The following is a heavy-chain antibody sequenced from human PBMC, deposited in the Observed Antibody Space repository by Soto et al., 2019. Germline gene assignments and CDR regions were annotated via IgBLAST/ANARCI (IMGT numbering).Heavy chain of an antibody. Sequence: SETLSLTCTVSGGSISSGGYYWSWIRQHPGKGLEWIGYIYYSGSTYYNTSLKSRVTISVDTSKNQFSLKLSSVTAADTALYYCARRSRGYSGYDSFYYFDYWGQGTLVTVSS. CDR2: IYYSGST. D-gene: IGHD5-12*01. J-gene: IGHJ4*02. CDR3: ARRSRGYSGYDSFYYFDY. CDR1: GGSISSGGYY. V-gene: IGHV4-31*03.